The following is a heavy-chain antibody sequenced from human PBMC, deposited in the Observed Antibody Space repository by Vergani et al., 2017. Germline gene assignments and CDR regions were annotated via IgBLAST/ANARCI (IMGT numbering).Heavy chain of an antibody. D-gene: IGHD3-9*01. CDR3: AGHQFTFGEYYNILTGYYDFDY. V-gene: IGHV4-39*01. CDR1: GGSLSSSSYY. J-gene: IGHJ4*02. Sequence: QLQLPESGPGLVKPSETLSLTCTVSGGSLSSSSYYWGWIRQPPGKGLEWIGSIYYSGRTYYNPSLKSRVSISVDTSKNQYSLKQSSVTAADTAVYDGAGHQFTFGEYYNILTGYYDFDYWGQGTLVTVSS. CDR2: IYYSGRT.